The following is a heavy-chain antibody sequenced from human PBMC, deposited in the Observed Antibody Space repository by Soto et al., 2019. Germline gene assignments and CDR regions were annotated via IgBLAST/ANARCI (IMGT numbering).Heavy chain of an antibody. D-gene: IGHD6-6*01. V-gene: IGHV4-61*08. CDR1: GGSVSSGDYY. CDR2: IYYSGST. CDR3: ARQLVEYSSPDAFDI. Sequence: SETLSLTCTVSGGSVSSGDYYWSWIRQPPGKGLEWIGYIYYSGSTNYNPSLKSRVTISVDTSKNQFSLKLSSVTAADTAVYYCARQLVEYSSPDAFDIWGQGTMVTVSS. J-gene: IGHJ3*02.